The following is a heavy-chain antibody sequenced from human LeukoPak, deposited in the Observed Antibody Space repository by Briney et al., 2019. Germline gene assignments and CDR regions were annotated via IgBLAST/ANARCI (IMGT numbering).Heavy chain of an antibody. V-gene: IGHV1-69*05. CDR1: GGTFSSYA. Sequence: SVKVSCKASGGTFSSYAISWVRQAPGQGLEWMGGIIPIFGTANYAQKFQGRVTITTDESTSTAYMELSSLRSEDTAVYYCARSNLYSSLLNYYMDVWGKGTTVTVSS. CDR3: ARSNLYSSLLNYYMDV. D-gene: IGHD6-6*01. CDR2: IIPIFGTA. J-gene: IGHJ6*03.